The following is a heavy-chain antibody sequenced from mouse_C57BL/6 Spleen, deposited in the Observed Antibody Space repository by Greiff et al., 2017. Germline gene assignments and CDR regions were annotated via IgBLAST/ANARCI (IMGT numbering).Heavy chain of an antibody. CDR1: GYTFTSYG. CDR2: IYPRSGNT. CDR3: ARGGYYGSVEPSFAY. J-gene: IGHJ3*01. Sequence: VKLQQSGAELARPGASVKLSCKASGYTFTSYGISWVQQRTGQGLEWIGEIYPRSGNTSYTEKFTGKATLTVAKSYSTAYMWLRSLTAEDSAVYFCARGGYYGSVEPSFAYWGQGTLVTVSA. V-gene: IGHV1-81*01. D-gene: IGHD1-1*01.